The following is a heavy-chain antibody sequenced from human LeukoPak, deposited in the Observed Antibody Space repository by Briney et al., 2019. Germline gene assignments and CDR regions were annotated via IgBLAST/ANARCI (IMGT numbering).Heavy chain of an antibody. V-gene: IGHV3-7*01. D-gene: IGHD3-10*01. CDR1: GFTFSSYW. Sequence: GGSLRLSCAASGFTFSSYWMSWVRQAPGKGLEWVANIKQDGSEKYYVDSVKGRFIISRDNAKNSLYLQMNSLRAEDTAVYYCARDGPYGSGSYYEVWGQGTLVTVSS. CDR2: IKQDGSEK. J-gene: IGHJ4*02. CDR3: ARDGPYGSGSYYEV.